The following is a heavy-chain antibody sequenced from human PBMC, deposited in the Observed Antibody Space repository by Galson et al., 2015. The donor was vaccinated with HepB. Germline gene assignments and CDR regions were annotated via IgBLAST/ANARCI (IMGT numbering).Heavy chain of an antibody. Sequence: SLRLSCAASGFTFSSYSMNWVRQAPGKGLEWVSYISSSSSTIYYADSVKGRFTISRDNAKNSLYLQMNSLRAEDTAVYYCARPAVAGTIDYWGQGTLVTVSS. D-gene: IGHD6-19*01. J-gene: IGHJ4*02. CDR2: ISSSSSTI. CDR1: GFTFSSYS. CDR3: ARPAVAGTIDY. V-gene: IGHV3-48*01.